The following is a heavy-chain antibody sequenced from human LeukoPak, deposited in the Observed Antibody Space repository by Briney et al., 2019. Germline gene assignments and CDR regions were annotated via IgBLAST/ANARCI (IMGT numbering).Heavy chain of an antibody. V-gene: IGHV3-7*01. J-gene: IGHJ4*02. Sequence: GGSLRLSCAASGFTFISYGMHWVRQAPGKGLEWVANIKQDGSEKNYVDSVKGRFTISRDNAKNSLYLQMNSLRAEDTAVYYCARDLNFWSGYWNYWGQGTLVTVSS. CDR2: IKQDGSEK. D-gene: IGHD3-3*01. CDR1: GFTFISYG. CDR3: ARDLNFWSGYWNY.